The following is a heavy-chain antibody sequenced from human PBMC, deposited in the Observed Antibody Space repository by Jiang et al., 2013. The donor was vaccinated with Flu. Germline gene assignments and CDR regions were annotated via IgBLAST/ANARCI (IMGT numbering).Heavy chain of an antibody. Sequence: QLLESGGGLVQPGGSLRLSCAASGFTFSSYEMNWVRQAPGKGLEWVSYISSSGSTIYYADSVKGRFTISRDNAKNSLYLQMNSLRAEDTAVYYCARVYCSSTSCYPGTLGYWGQGTLVTVSS. CDR2: ISSSGSTI. D-gene: IGHD2-2*01. CDR1: GFTFSSYE. J-gene: IGHJ4*02. V-gene: IGHV3-48*03. CDR3: ARVYCSSTSCYPGTLGY.